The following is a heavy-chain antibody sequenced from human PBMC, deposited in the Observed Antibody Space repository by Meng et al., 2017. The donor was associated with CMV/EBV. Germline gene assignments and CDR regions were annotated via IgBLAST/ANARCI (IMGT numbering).Heavy chain of an antibody. CDR3: AISERAYYDILTGYYNVAFDI. CDR1: GGSFSGYC. D-gene: IGHD3-9*01. V-gene: IGHV4-34*01. CDR2: IYYSGST. Sequence: SETLSLTCAVYGGSFSGYCWSWIRQPPGKGLEWIGSIYYSGSTYYNPSLKSRVTISVDTSKNQFSLKLSSVTAADTAVYYCAISERAYYDILTGYYNVAFDIWGQGTMVTVSS. J-gene: IGHJ3*02.